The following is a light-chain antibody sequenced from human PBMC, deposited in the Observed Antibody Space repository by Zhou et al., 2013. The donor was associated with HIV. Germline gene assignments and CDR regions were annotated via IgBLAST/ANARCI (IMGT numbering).Light chain of an antibody. CDR3: QQYGSSPFT. V-gene: IGKV3-20*01. CDR2: DAS. CDR1: QSVSSY. Sequence: EIVLTQSPATLSLSPGERATLSCRASQSVSSYLAWYEQKPGQAPRLLIYDASNRATGIPARFSGGGSGTDFTLTISRLEPEDFAVYYCQQYGSSPFTFGPGTKVDLK. J-gene: IGKJ3*01.